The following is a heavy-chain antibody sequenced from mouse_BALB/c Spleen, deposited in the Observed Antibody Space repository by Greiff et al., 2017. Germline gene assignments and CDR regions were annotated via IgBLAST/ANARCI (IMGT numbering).Heavy chain of an antibody. V-gene: IGHV1-80*01. CDR3: ARSSGITTSFAY. J-gene: IGHJ3*01. CDR1: GYAFSSYW. CDR2: IYPGDGDT. Sequence: QVQLQQSGAELVRPGSSVKISCKASGYAFSSYWMNWVKQRPGQGLEWIGQIYPGDGDTNYNGKFKGKATLTADKSSSTAYMQLSSLTSEDSAVYFCARSSGITTSFAYWGQGTLVTVSA.